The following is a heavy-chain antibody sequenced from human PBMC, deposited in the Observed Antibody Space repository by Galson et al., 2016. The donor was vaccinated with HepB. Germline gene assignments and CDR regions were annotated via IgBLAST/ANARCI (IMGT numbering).Heavy chain of an antibody. CDR3: ARQRMASIRGSM. CDR1: GYSFTSYW. J-gene: IGHJ3*02. D-gene: IGHD3-10*01. V-gene: IGHV5-10-1*01. CDR2: IDPSDSET. Sequence: QSGAEVKKPGESLRISCKGSGYSFTSYWISWVRQMPGKGLEWIGRIDPSDSETNYSPSFQGHVTISADTSISTAYLQWNSLKASDTAMYYCARQRMASIRGSMWGQGTMVTVS.